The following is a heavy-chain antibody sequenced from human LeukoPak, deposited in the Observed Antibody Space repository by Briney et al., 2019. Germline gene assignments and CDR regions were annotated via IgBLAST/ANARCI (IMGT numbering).Heavy chain of an antibody. CDR2: INHSGST. CDR3: ARVGSFGVVNKGPFGY. CDR1: GGSFRGYY. V-gene: IGHV4-34*01. Sequence: PSETLSLTCAVYGGSFRGYYWSWIRQPPRKGLEWIGEINHSGSTNYNPSLKSRVTISVDTSKHQFSLKLSSVTAADTAVYYCARVGSFGVVNKGPFGYWGQGTLVTVSS. D-gene: IGHD3-3*01. J-gene: IGHJ4*02.